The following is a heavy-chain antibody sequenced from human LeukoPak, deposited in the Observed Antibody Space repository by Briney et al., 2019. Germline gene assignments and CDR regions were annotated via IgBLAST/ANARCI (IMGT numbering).Heavy chain of an antibody. J-gene: IGHJ6*03. CDR3: ARGQRFLEWLGVYYYMDV. Sequence: GGSLRLSCAASGFTFSDYYMSWIRQAPGKGLEWVSYISSSGSTIYYADSVKGRFTISRDNAKNSLYLQMNSLRAEDTAVYYCARGQRFLEWLGVYYYMDVWGKGTTVTVSS. D-gene: IGHD3-3*01. CDR1: GFTFSDYY. V-gene: IGHV3-11*04. CDR2: ISSSGSTI.